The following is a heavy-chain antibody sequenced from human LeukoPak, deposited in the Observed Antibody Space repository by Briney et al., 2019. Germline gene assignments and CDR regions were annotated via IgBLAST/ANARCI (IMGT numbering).Heavy chain of an antibody. J-gene: IGHJ5*02. D-gene: IGHD6-13*01. Sequence: PSETLPLTCTVSGGSISSYYWSWIRQPAGKGLEWIGRIYTSGSTNYNPSLKSRVTMSVDTSKNQFSLKLSSVTAADTAVYYCARDSFPIAAAGADWFDPWGQGTLVTVSS. V-gene: IGHV4-4*07. CDR3: ARDSFPIAAAGADWFDP. CDR1: GGSISSYY. CDR2: IYTSGST.